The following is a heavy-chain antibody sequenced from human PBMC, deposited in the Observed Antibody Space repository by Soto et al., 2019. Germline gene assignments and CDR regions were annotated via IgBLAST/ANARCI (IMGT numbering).Heavy chain of an antibody. CDR1: GFTFTSCG. Sequence: GGSLRLSCAASGFTFTSCGMHWVRQRPGKGLEWVAVLWYDGGRKFYADSVKGRFTISRDNSRNTLYLEMDSLRVEDTALYYWARDLGRPKDSLKNDALDNWGQGTMVTVSS. CDR2: LWYDGGRK. J-gene: IGHJ3*02. CDR3: ARDLGRPKDSLKNDALDN. D-gene: IGHD2-15*01. V-gene: IGHV3-33*01.